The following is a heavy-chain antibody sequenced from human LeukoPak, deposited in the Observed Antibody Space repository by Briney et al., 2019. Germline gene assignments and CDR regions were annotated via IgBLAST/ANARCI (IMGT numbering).Heavy chain of an antibody. D-gene: IGHD3-10*01. CDR1: GYTLTELS. J-gene: IGHJ6*02. Sequence: ASVKVSCKVSGYTLTELSMHWVRQAPGKGLEWMGGFDPEDGETIYAQKFQGRVTMTRNTSISTAYMELSSLRSEDTAVYYCARGGKYYYGSGSQTDGMDVWGQGTTVTVSS. CDR3: ARGGKYYYGSGSQTDGMDV. CDR2: FDPEDGET. V-gene: IGHV1-24*01.